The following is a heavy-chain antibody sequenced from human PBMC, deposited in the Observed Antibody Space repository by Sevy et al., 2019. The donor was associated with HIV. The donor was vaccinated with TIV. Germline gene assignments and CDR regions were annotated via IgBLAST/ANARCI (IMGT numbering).Heavy chain of an antibody. Sequence: SETLSLTCTVSGGSISSSNYYWGWIRQPPGKGLEWIGTIYYSGSAYYNSSLKSRVTIFIDTSNNQFSLRLSSVTAAYTAVYYCARRDYYGYSDSWGQGTLVTVSS. CDR1: GGSISSSNYY. CDR3: ARRDYYGYSDS. D-gene: IGHD3-3*01. V-gene: IGHV4-39*01. CDR2: IYYSGSA. J-gene: IGHJ4*02.